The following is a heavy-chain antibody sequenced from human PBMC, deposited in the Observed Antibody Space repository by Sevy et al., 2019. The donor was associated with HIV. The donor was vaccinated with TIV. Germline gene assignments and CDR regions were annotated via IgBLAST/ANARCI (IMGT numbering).Heavy chain of an antibody. CDR3: ARVGGIEYSSSFVYGMDV. Sequence: SETLSLTCTVSGGSISSYYWSWIRQPAGKGLEWIGRIYTSGSTNYNPSLKSRVTMSVDTSKNQLSLKLSSVTAADTAVYYCARVGGIEYSSSFVYGMDVWGQGTTVTVSS. CDR2: IYTSGST. J-gene: IGHJ6*02. D-gene: IGHD6-6*01. CDR1: GGSISSYY. V-gene: IGHV4-4*07.